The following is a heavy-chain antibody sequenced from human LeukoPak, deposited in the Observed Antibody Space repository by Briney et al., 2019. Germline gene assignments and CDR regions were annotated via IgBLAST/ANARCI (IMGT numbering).Heavy chain of an antibody. CDR1: GFTFSRCW. J-gene: IGHJ6*02. CDR3: ARDRDDPWHSSSWHYGMDV. V-gene: IGHV3-7*01. D-gene: IGHD6-13*01. CDR2: IKQDGSEK. Sequence: NPGGSLRLSCAASGFTFSRCWMSWVRQAPGKGLEWVANIKQDGSEKYYVDSVKARFSISRDNAKNSLYLQMNSLTAEDTAVYYCARDRDDPWHSSSWHYGMDVRGQGTTVTVSS.